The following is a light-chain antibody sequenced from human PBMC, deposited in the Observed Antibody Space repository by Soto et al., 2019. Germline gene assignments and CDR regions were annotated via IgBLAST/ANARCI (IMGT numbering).Light chain of an antibody. V-gene: IGKV3-11*01. CDR1: QSISSY. CDR2: DAS. CDR3: HQRQYWPPVT. Sequence: EIMMTQSPVTLSVSPGERATLSCRASQSISSYLAWYQQKRGQAPRLLIYDASNRATGIPARFSGSGSGTDFTLTISSLEPEDFAVYYCHQRQYWPPVTFGQGTRLEIK. J-gene: IGKJ5*01.